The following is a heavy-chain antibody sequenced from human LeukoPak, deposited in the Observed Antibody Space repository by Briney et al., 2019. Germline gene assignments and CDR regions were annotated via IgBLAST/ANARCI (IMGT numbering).Heavy chain of an antibody. CDR1: GFTFSSYW. Sequence: GGSLRLSCAASGFTFSSYWMSWVRQAPGKGLEWVANIKQDGSEKYYVDSVKGRFTISRDNAKNSLYLQMNSLRAEDTAVYYCARDSNTGELVDAFDIWGQGTMVTVSS. V-gene: IGHV3-7*01. CDR2: IKQDGSEK. D-gene: IGHD1-26*01. J-gene: IGHJ3*02. CDR3: ARDSNTGELVDAFDI.